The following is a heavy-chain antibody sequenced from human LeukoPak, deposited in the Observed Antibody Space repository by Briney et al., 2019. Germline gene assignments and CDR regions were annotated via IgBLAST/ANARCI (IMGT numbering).Heavy chain of an antibody. CDR3: ARRSVPYYFDY. CDR2: IYYSGST. V-gene: IGHV4-59*08. CDR1: GGSISSYY. D-gene: IGHD4-17*01. J-gene: IGHJ4*02. Sequence: PSETLSLTCTVSGGSISSYYWSWIRQPPGKGLEWIGYIYYSGSTNYNPSLKSRVTISVDTSKNQFSLKLSSVTAADTAVYYCARRSVPYYFDYWGQGTLVTVSS.